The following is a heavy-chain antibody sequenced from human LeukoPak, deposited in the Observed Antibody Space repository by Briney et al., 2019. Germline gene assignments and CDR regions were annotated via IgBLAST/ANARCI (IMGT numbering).Heavy chain of an antibody. V-gene: IGHV4-39*07. J-gene: IGHJ4*02. CDR2: IYYSGST. CDR1: GGSISSSSYY. CDR3: ARVGVCSGGSCYWGTKYYFDY. D-gene: IGHD2-15*01. Sequence: SETLSLTCTVSGGSISSSSYYWGWIRQPPGKGLEWIGSIYYSGSTYYNPSLKSRVTISVDTSKNQFSLKLSSVTAADTAVYYCARVGVCSGGSCYWGTKYYFDYWGQGTLVTVSS.